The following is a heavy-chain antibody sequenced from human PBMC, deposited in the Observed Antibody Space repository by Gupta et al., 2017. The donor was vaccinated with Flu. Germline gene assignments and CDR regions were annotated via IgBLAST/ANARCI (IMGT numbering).Heavy chain of an antibody. CDR2: ISGSGGST. V-gene: IGHV3-23*01. D-gene: IGHD2-15*01. CDR1: GFTFSSYA. Sequence: LFRSPSGFTFSSYAMSWVRQAPGKGLEWASAISGSGGSTYYADSVKGRFTISRDNSKNTLYLQMNSLRAEDTAVYYCAKDASSYYYYGMDVWGQGTTVTVSS. J-gene: IGHJ6*02. CDR3: AKDASSYYYYGMDV.